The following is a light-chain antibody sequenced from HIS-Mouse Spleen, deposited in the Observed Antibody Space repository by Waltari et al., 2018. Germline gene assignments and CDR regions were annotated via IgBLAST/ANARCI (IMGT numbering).Light chain of an antibody. J-gene: IGLJ3*02. Sequence: QSALTQPASVSGSPGQSITISCTETSSDVGSYNLLSWYQQHPGKAPKLMIYEGSKRPSGVSNRFSGSKSGNTASLTISGLQAEDEADYYCCSYAGSSTWVFGGGTKLTVL. CDR2: EGS. CDR1: SSDVGSYNL. V-gene: IGLV2-23*01. CDR3: CSYAGSSTWV.